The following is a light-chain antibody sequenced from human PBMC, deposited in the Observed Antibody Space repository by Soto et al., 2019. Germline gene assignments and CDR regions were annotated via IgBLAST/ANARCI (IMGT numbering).Light chain of an antibody. V-gene: IGKV1-39*01. CDR2: AAS. CDR3: QQRNVWPPVT. J-gene: IGKJ5*01. CDR1: QSISNH. Sequence: DIQMTQSPSSLSASVEDRVIITCRASQSISNHLNWYQQKPGKAPKLLIFAASSLQSGVPSRFSGSGSGTDFTLTISSLEPEDSAVYYCQQRNVWPPVTFGQGTRLEIK.